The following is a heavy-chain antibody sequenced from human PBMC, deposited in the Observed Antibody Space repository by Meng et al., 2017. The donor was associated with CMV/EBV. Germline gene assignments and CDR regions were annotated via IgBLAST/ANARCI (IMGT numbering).Heavy chain of an antibody. CDR3: AKDDSQLLYRDPYYYYGMDV. CDR2: IRYYGSNK. V-gene: IGHV3-30*02. D-gene: IGHD2-2*02. Sequence: GESLKISCAASGFTFSSYGMHWVRQAPGKGLEWVAVIRYYGSNKYYADSVKGRFTISRDNSKNTLYLQMNSLRAEDTAVYYCAKDDSQLLYRDPYYYYGMDVWGQGTTVTVSS. J-gene: IGHJ6*02. CDR1: GFTFSSYG.